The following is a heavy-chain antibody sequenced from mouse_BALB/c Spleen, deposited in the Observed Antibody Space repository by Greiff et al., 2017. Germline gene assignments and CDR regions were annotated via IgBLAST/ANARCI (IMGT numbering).Heavy chain of an antibody. CDR3: ARESNLYAMDY. D-gene: IGHD2-5*01. CDR1: GYTFTGYG. CDR2: ISTNYGNT. V-gene: IGHV1-67*01. J-gene: IGHJ4*01. Sequence: VQLQQSGPELARPGASVKISCKGSGYTFTGYGMHWVKQSPAQGLEWIGVISTNYGNTNYNQKFKDKATMTVDKSSSTAYMELTSLTSEDSAVYYCARESNLYAMDYWGQGTAVTVSS.